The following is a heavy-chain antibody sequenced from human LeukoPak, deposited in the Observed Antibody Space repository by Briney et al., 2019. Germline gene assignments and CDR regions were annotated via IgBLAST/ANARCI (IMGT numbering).Heavy chain of an antibody. CDR1: GFTFSSYW. CDR2: INSDGSST. V-gene: IGHV3-74*01. Sequence: PGGSLRLSCAASGFTFSSYWIHWVRQAPGEGLVWVSRINSDGSSTTYADSVKGRFTISRDNAKNTVYLQMNSLRAENTAVYYCAGGAYCGGDCPLKNSLYWGQGNLVTASS. J-gene: IGHJ4*02. CDR3: AGGAYCGGDCPLKNSLY. D-gene: IGHD2-21*01.